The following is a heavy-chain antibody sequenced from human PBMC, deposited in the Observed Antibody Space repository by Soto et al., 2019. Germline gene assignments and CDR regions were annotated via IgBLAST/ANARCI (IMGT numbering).Heavy chain of an antibody. CDR3: AREDILRYFDRGTYFDY. D-gene: IGHD3-9*01. V-gene: IGHV3-20*01. CDR1: GFTFDDYG. CDR2: INWNGGST. Sequence: EVQLVESGGGVVRPGGSLRLSCAASGFTFDDYGMSWVRQAPGKGLEWVSGINWNGGSTGCADSVKGRFTISRDNAKNSLYLQMNSLRAEDTALYHCAREDILRYFDRGTYFDYWGQGTLVTVSS. J-gene: IGHJ4*02.